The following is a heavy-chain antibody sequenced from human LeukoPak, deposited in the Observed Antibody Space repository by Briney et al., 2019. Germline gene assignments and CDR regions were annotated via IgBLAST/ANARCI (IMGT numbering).Heavy chain of an antibody. D-gene: IGHD3-22*01. CDR2: INHSGST. V-gene: IGHV4-34*01. CDR1: GGSFSGYY. J-gene: IGHJ3*02. Sequence: PSETLSLTCAVYGGSFSGYYWSWIRQPPGKGLEWIGEINHSGSTNYNPSLKSRVTISVDTSKNQFSLKLSSVTAADTAVYYCASSYYYDSSGYYNTDAFDIWGQGTMVTVSS. CDR3: ASSYYYDSSGYYNTDAFDI.